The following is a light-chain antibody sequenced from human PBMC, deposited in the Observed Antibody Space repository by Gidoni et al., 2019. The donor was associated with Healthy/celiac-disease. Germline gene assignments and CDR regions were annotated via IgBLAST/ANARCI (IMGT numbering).Light chain of an antibody. Sequence: SYELTQPLSVSVALGQTARITCGGNNTGSNNVHWYQQKPGQAHVLVIYRDSNRPSGIPERFSGSNSGNTATLTISRAQAGDEADYYCQVWDSSTVVFGGGTKLTVL. V-gene: IGLV3-9*01. J-gene: IGLJ2*01. CDR3: QVWDSSTVV. CDR2: RDS. CDR1: NTGSNN.